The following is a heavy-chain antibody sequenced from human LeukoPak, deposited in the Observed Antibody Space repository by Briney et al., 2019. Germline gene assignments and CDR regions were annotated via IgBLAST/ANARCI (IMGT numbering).Heavy chain of an antibody. Sequence: PGGPLRLSCAASGFTFSSYAMSWVRQAPGKGLEWVSAISGSGGSTYYADSVKGRFTISRDNSKNTLYLQMNSLRDEDTAVYYCARGAIAVAGLFDYWGQGTLVTVSP. V-gene: IGHV3-23*01. D-gene: IGHD6-19*01. J-gene: IGHJ4*02. CDR1: GFTFSSYA. CDR2: ISGSGGST. CDR3: ARGAIAVAGLFDY.